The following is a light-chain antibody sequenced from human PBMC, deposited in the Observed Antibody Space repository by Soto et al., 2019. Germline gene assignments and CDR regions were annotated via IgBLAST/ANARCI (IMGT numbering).Light chain of an antibody. CDR3: TSYTGDDFTFV. CDR2: EVS. J-gene: IGLJ1*01. V-gene: IGLV2-8*01. CDR1: SSDIGTYDY. Sequence: QSALTQPPSAPGSLGQSVTISCTGTSSDIGTYDYVSWYQQHPGRAPKLIIFEVSKRPSGVPDRFSGSKSGNTASLIVSGLQPDDEAEYHCTSYTGDDFTFVFGTGTKLTVL.